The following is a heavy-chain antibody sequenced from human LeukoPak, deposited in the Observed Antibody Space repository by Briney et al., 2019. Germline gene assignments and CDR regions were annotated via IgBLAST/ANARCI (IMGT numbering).Heavy chain of an antibody. J-gene: IGHJ5*02. CDR2: INPNSGGT. Sequence: ASVKVSCKASGYTFTGYYIHWVRQAPGQGLEWMGWINPNSGGTNYAQNFQGRVTMTRDTSIGTAYMELTRLRSDDTAIYYCARDRSWYRNNNCFGPWGQGTLVTVSS. D-gene: IGHD6-13*01. CDR3: ARDRSWYRNNNCFGP. V-gene: IGHV1-2*02. CDR1: GYTFTGYY.